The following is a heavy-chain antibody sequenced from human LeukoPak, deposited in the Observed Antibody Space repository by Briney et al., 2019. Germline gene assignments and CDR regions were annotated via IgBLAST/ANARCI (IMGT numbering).Heavy chain of an antibody. J-gene: IGHJ4*02. CDR2: ISYDGSNK. CDR3: ARDPYCSSTSCYDHFDY. D-gene: IGHD2-2*01. V-gene: IGHV3-30*04. Sequence: PGGSLRLSCAASGFTFSSYAMHWVRQAPGKGLEWVAVISYDGSNKYYADSVKGRFTISRDNSKNTLYLQMNSLRAEDTAVYYCARDPYCSSTSCYDHFDYWGQGTLVTVSS. CDR1: GFTFSSYA.